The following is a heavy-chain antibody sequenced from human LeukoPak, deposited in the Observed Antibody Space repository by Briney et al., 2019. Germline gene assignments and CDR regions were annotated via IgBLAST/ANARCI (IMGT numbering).Heavy chain of an antibody. D-gene: IGHD4-17*01. CDR2: IIPIFGTA. CDR1: GGTFSIYA. CDR3: AREKVTTQRGSYMDV. Sequence: GASVKVSCKASGGTFSIYAISWVRQAPGQGLEWMGRIIPIFGTANYAQKFQGRVTITADKSTSTAYMELSSLRSEDTAVYYCAREKVTTQRGSYMDVWGKGTTVTVSS. V-gene: IGHV1-69*06. J-gene: IGHJ6*03.